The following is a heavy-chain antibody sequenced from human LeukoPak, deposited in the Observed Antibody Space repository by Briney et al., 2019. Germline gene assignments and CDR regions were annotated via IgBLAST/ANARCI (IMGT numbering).Heavy chain of an antibody. CDR1: GGFLSGYY. D-gene: IGHD3/OR15-3a*01. V-gene: IGHV4-34*01. CDR2: IHPSGST. CDR3: ARGLDTYKSGVD. J-gene: IGHJ4*02. Sequence: SETLSLTCAVYGGFLSGYYCTWIRQPPGKGLEWIGEIHPSGSTNHNPSLMSRVTLSLDTSKNQFSLRLSSVTAADTAVYFCARGLDTYKSGVDWGQGTLVTVSS.